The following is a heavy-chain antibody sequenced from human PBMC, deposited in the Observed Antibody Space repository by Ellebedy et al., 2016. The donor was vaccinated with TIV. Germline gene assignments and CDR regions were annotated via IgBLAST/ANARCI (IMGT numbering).Heavy chain of an antibody. CDR2: INTMTGNP. D-gene: IGHD5-24*01. CDR1: GYTFTDSP. J-gene: IGHJ4*02. CDR3: ARGRDGYNRPFDY. Sequence: ASVKVSCKASGYTFTDSPLNWVRQAPGQGLEWMGWINTMTGNPTYARDFTGRFVFSLDTSVTTAYLHISSLRAEDTGVYYCARGRDGYNRPFDYWGQGTLVTVSS. V-gene: IGHV7-4-1*02.